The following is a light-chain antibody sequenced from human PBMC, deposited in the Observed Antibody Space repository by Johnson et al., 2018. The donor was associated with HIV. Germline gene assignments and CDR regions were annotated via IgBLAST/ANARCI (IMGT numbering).Light chain of an antibody. V-gene: IGLV1-51*02. J-gene: IGLJ1*01. Sequence: QSVLTQPPSVSAAPGQKVTISCSGSSSNIGNNYVSWYQQLPGTAPKLLIYENNKRPSGIPDRFSGSKSGTSATLGITGLQTGAEADYYCGTWDSSLMAGVFGTGTEVTVL. CDR3: GTWDSSLMAGV. CDR1: SSNIGNNY. CDR2: ENN.